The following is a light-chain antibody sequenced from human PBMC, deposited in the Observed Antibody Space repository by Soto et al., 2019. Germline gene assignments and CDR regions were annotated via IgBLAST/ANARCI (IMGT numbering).Light chain of an antibody. V-gene: IGKV3-11*01. CDR2: DAS. J-gene: IGKJ5*01. Sequence: EIVLTQSPATLSLSPGERATLSCRPSQSVSTFLAWYQKKPGQPPRLLIYDASNRTTGIPARFSGSGSATDFTLTITILEPEDSAVFYSQQRADWPPITIGLGTRLE. CDR3: QQRADWPPIT. CDR1: QSVSTF.